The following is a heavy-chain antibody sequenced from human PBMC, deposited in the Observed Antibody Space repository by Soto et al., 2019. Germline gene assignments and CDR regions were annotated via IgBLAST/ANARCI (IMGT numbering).Heavy chain of an antibody. Sequence: ASVKVSCKASGYTFTYYHVHWVRQAPGQGLEWMGIINPNGGDTTYAQKFQGRATMTRDTSTSTVYMEMSSLTSEDTALYYCARVPYSYGLFFYLDYWGQGTLVTVSS. D-gene: IGHD5-18*01. V-gene: IGHV1-46*01. J-gene: IGHJ4*02. CDR3: ARVPYSYGLFFYLDY. CDR1: GYTFTYYH. CDR2: INPNGGDT.